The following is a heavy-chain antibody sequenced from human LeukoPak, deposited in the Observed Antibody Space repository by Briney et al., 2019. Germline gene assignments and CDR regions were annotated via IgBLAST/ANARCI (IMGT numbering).Heavy chain of an antibody. CDR3: ARVTSYYYDSSGSSYDY. J-gene: IGHJ4*02. D-gene: IGHD3-22*01. Sequence: ASVKVSCKASGYTFTGYYMHWVRQAPGQVLEWMGWINPNSGGTNYAQKFQGRVTMTRDTSISTAYMELSRLRSDDTAVYYCARVTSYYYDSSGSSYDYWGQGTLVTVSS. CDR2: INPNSGGT. V-gene: IGHV1-2*02. CDR1: GYTFTGYY.